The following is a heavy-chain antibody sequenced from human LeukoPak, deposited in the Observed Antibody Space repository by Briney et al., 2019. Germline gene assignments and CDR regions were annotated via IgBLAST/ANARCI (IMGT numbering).Heavy chain of an antibody. CDR3: ARGKAVAAYNWFDP. CDR1: GCTFTGYY. CDR2: INPNSGGT. J-gene: IGHJ5*02. V-gene: IGHV1-2*02. D-gene: IGHD6-19*01. Sequence: RASVKVSCKASGCTFTGYYMHWVRQAPGQGLEWMGWINPNSGGTNYAQKFQGRVTMTRDMSISTAYMELSRLRSDDTAVYYCARGKAVAAYNWFDPWGQGTLVTVSS.